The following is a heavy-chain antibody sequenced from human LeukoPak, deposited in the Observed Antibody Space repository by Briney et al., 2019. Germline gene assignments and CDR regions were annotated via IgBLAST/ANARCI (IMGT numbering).Heavy chain of an antibody. D-gene: IGHD3-22*01. CDR1: GFTVGSNT. CDR2: IYSGGST. Sequence: PGVPLRLSCAASGFTVGSNTMSWVRQAPGKGLEWVSIIYSGGSTSYADSVKGRFTISRDNSKNTLYLQMNSLRTEDTAVYYCARGGSYFDISGYYFYWGQGTLVTVSS. V-gene: IGHV3-66*01. CDR3: ARGGSYFDISGYYFY. J-gene: IGHJ4*02.